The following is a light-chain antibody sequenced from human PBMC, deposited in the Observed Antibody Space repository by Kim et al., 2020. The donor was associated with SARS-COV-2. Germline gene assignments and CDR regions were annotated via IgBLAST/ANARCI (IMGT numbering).Light chain of an antibody. Sequence: PASIACKSSQSRVHSDGNTYLNWFHQRPGQSPRRLMYKVSNRDSGVPDRFSGSGSGTDFTLKISRVEAEDVGVYYCMQGTHWPSAFGGGTKVDIK. CDR1: QSRVHSDGNTY. CDR3: MQGTHWPSA. CDR2: KVS. V-gene: IGKV2-30*02. J-gene: IGKJ4*01.